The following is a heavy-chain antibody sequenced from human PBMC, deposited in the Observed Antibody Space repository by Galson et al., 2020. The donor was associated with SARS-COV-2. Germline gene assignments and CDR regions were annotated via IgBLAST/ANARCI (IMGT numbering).Heavy chain of an antibody. D-gene: IGHD3-10*01. CDR3: AAVLLWFGELSAPHYYYYGMDV. V-gene: IGHV1-69*06. CDR2: IIPIFGTA. Sequence: SVKVSCKASGGTLSSYAISWVRQAPGQGLEWMGGIIPIFGTAHYAQKFQGRVTITADKSTSTAYMELSSLRSEDTAVYYCAAVLLWFGELSAPHYYYYGMDVWGQGTTVTVSS. CDR1: GGTLSSYA. J-gene: IGHJ6*02.